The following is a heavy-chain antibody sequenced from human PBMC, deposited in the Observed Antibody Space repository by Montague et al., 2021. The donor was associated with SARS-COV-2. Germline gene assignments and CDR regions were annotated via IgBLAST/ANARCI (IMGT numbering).Heavy chain of an antibody. J-gene: IGHJ5*02. V-gene: IGHV6-1*01. CDR2: TYYRSKWYN. D-gene: IGHD2-15*01. Sequence: CAISGDSVSSNIATWNWIRQSPSRGLEWLGRTYYRSKWYNDYAVSVKSRVIINPDTSKNQFSLKLSSVTAADTAVYYCARHEGVVVAATYTGLSVHPGWFDPWGQGTLVTVSS. CDR3: ARHEGVVVAATYTGLSVHPGWFDP. CDR1: GDSVSSNIAT.